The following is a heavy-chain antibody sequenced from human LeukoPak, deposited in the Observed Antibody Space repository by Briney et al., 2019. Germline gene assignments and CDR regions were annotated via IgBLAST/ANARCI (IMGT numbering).Heavy chain of an antibody. CDR2: IYYSGST. CDR1: GGSISSSY. V-gene: IGHV4-59*01. CDR3: ARARYGSSPFDY. Sequence: SETLSLTCTVSGGSISSSYWSWIRQPPGKGLDWIGYIYYSGSTNYNPSLKSRVTISVDTSKNQLSLKLSSVTAADTAVYYCARARYGSSPFDYWGQGTLVTVSS. D-gene: IGHD6-6*01. J-gene: IGHJ4*02.